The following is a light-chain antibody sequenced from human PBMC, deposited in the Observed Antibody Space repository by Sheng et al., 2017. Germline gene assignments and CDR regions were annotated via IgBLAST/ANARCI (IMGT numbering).Light chain of an antibody. V-gene: IGLV3-1*01. Sequence: SYELTQPPSVSVSPGQTATIACSADNLGDRYVCWYQQKSGQSPLLVIYQNAKRPSGIPDRFSGSSSGNTATLIISEAQAVDEADYYCQAWDGITALFGGGTKLTVL. J-gene: IGLJ2*01. CDR2: QNA. CDR3: QAWDGITAL. CDR1: NLGDRY.